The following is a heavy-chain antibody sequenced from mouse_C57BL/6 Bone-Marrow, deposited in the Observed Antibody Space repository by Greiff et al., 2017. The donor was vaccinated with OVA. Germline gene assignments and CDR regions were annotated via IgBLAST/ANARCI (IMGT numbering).Heavy chain of an antibody. D-gene: IGHD1-1*01. J-gene: IGHJ2*01. CDR2: IDPETGGT. CDR3: TRFEPRVIYYGSLDY. CDR1: GYTFTDYE. Sequence: QVQLQQSGAELVRPGASVTLSCKASGYTFTDYEMHWVKQTPVHGLEWIGAIDPETGGTAYKQKFKGKAILTADKSSSTAYMELHSLTSEDSAVDYCTRFEPRVIYYGSLDYWGQGTTLTVAS. V-gene: IGHV1-15*01.